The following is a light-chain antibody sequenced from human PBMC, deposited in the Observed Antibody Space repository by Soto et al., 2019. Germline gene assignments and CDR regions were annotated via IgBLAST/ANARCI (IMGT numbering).Light chain of an antibody. CDR3: QQLSF. J-gene: IGKJ5*01. CDR1: QSISNW. V-gene: IGKV1-12*01. CDR2: AAS. Sequence: DIEVTQSPSSVPASVGDRVIITCRASQSISNWLAWYQQKPGQAPKLLMYAASSLQNGVPSTFSGSGSGTDFTLTISSLQPEDFATYYCQQLSFFGQGTRLEIK.